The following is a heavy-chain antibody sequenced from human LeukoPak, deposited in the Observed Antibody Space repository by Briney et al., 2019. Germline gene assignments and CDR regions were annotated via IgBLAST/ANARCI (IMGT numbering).Heavy chain of an antibody. Sequence: GGSLRLSCAASGFTFSNAWMSWVRQAPGKGLEWVSYISSSGSTIYYADSVKGRFTISRDNAKNSLYLQMNSLRAEDTAVYYCAREADTILDYWGQGTLVTVSS. CDR1: GFTFSNAW. CDR2: ISSSGSTI. D-gene: IGHD3-3*01. J-gene: IGHJ4*02. CDR3: AREADTILDY. V-gene: IGHV3-11*04.